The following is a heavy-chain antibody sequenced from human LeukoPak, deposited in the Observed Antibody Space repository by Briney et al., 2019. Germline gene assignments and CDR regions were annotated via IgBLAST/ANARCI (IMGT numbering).Heavy chain of an antibody. CDR3: AKTNGYYSD. V-gene: IGHV3-23*01. J-gene: IGHJ4*02. CDR1: GFTFSSYG. Sequence: AGGSLRLSCAASGFTFSSYGKNWVRQAPGKGLEWVSGISGSGGTTYYADSVKGRFTISRDNSKNSLSLQVSSLRAEDTAVYYCAKTNGYYSDWGQGTLVTVS. D-gene: IGHD3-22*01. CDR2: ISGSGGTT.